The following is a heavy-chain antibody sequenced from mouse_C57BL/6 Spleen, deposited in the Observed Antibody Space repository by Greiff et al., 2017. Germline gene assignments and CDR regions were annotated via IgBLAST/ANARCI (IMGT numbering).Heavy chain of an antibody. V-gene: IGHV1-26*01. CDR2: INPNNGGT. CDR3: ARRQLRLRGGMDY. J-gene: IGHJ4*01. Sequence: EVQLQQSGPELVKPGASVKTSCKASGYTFTDYYMNWVKQSHGKSLEWIGDINPNNGGTSYNQKFKGKATLTVDKSSSTAYMELRSLTSEDSAVYYCARRQLRLRGGMDYWGQGTSVTVSS. D-gene: IGHD3-2*02. CDR1: GYTFTDYY.